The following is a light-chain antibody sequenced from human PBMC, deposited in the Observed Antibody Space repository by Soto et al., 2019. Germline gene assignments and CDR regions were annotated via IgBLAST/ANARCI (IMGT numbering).Light chain of an antibody. CDR3: SSDASRSPVV. Sequence: QSALTQPASVSGSPGQSITISCTGTSSDVGAYNSVSWYQQHPGKAPKLIIYDVSNRPAGVSNLFSGSKCGNTASPTISLRQADDEADYYCSSDASRSPVVFGGGTKLTVL. CDR1: SSDVGAYNS. V-gene: IGLV2-14*01. J-gene: IGLJ2*01. CDR2: DVS.